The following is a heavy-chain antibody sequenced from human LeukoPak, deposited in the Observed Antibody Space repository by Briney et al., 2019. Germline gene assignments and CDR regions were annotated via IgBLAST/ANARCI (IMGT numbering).Heavy chain of an antibody. V-gene: IGHV4-31*03. D-gene: IGHD3-10*01. CDR3: ARGGNRFGGFYFDY. CDR1: GDSMRTSDHY. J-gene: IGHJ4*02. CDR2: INHRGTT. Sequence: SQTLSLTCTVSGDSMRTSDHYWAWIRQHTGRGPETIGFINHRGTTNHNPSLKNRVAISVDASKNQFSLRLSSMTAADTAVYFCARGGNRFGGFYFDYWARESWSPSPQ.